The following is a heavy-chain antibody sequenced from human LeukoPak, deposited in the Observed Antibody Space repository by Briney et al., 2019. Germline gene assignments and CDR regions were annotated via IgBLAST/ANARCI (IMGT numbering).Heavy chain of an antibody. V-gene: IGHV4-39*07. CDR3: ARDSNIARFFL. Sequence: SETLSLTCTVSGGSITTGRHYWGWIRQPPGKDLEWIGSVYYDGTIYYDGSTYYNPSLKSRVTISLDASKNQLSLKLTSVTAADTAVYFCARDSNIARFFLWGQGTLVTVSA. D-gene: IGHD4-11*01. CDR1: GGSITTGRHY. J-gene: IGHJ4*02. CDR2: IYYDGST.